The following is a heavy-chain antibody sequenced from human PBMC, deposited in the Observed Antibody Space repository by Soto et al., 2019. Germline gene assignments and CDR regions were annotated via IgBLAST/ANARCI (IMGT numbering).Heavy chain of an antibody. Sequence: GGSLRLSCAASGFTFSSYSMNWVRQAPGKGLEWVSYISSSSSTIYYADYVKGRFTISRDNAKNSLYLQMNSLRDEDAAVYYWARAVWFGKLYYYYLDVWGKGTTVTVSS. D-gene: IGHD3-10*01. CDR2: ISSSSSTI. V-gene: IGHV3-48*02. CDR3: ARAVWFGKLYYYYLDV. J-gene: IGHJ6*03. CDR1: GFTFSSYS.